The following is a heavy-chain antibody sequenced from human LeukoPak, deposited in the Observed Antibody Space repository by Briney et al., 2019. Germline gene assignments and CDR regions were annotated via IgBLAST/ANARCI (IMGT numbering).Heavy chain of an antibody. J-gene: IGHJ6*03. CDR1: GFTFTTYW. V-gene: IGHV3-7*01. D-gene: IGHD4-11*01. CDR3: ARSTVTLNYYYYYYMDV. Sequence: PGGSLRLSCAASGFTFTTYWMTWVRQAPGKGLEWVANIKQDGSDKYYVDSVKGRFTISRDNARKSVYLQMNSLRAEDTAVYYCARSTVTLNYYYYYYMDVWGKGTTVTVSS. CDR2: IKQDGSDK.